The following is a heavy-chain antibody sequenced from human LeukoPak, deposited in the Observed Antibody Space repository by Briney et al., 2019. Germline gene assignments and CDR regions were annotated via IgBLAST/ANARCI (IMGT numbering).Heavy chain of an antibody. CDR1: GFTVSSNY. V-gene: IGHV3-66*01. CDR3: AREALDSSRTIGY. J-gene: IGHJ4*02. D-gene: IGHD3/OR15-3a*01. CDR2: IYSGGST. Sequence: PGGSLRLSCAASGFTVSSNYMSWVRQAPGKGLEWVSVIYSGGSTYYADSVKGRFTISRDNSKNTLYLQMNSLRAEDTAVYYCAREALDSSRTIGYWGQGTLVTVSS.